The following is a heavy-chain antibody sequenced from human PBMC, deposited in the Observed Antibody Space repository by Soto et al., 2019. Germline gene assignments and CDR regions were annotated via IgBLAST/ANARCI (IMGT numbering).Heavy chain of an antibody. Sequence: SETLSLTCTVSGGSISSSSYYWGWIRQPPGKGLEWIGSIYYSGSTYYNPSLKSRVTISVDTSKNQFSLKLSSVTAADTAVYYCARLHYDFWSGYSNYYYYMDVWGKGTTVTVS. CDR3: ARLHYDFWSGYSNYYYYMDV. D-gene: IGHD3-3*01. V-gene: IGHV4-39*01. CDR2: IYYSGST. CDR1: GGSISSSSYY. J-gene: IGHJ6*03.